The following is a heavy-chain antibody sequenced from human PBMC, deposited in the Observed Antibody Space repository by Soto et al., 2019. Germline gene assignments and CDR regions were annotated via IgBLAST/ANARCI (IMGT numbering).Heavy chain of an antibody. CDR2: ISANGGST. CDR1: GFTFNDNP. D-gene: IGHD5-12*01. J-gene: IGHJ4*02. V-gene: IGHV3-64D*08. Sequence: EVQLVESGGGLVQPGGSLRLSCSASGFTFNDNPMYWVRQAPGKGLEYVSLISANGGSTHYADSVKGRFSISRDNSKNTLYLQMSSLRAEDTAVYYCVKGAVWLQDVDYWGQGTLVTVSS. CDR3: VKGAVWLQDVDY.